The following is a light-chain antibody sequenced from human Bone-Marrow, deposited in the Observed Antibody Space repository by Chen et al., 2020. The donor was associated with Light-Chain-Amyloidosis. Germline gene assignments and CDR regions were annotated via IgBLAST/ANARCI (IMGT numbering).Light chain of an antibody. J-gene: IGKJ4*01. CDR3: QQYGTSPLT. CDR1: KTISNNY. V-gene: IGKV3-20*01. Sequence: EIVLTQSPGTLSLSPGEGANLSCRASKTISNNYLTWYQQQFGQAHRLLIYGSSSRATGIPDRFTGSGSGTDFTLTINRREPEDFAMYYCQQYGTSPLTVGGGTKVEIK. CDR2: GSS.